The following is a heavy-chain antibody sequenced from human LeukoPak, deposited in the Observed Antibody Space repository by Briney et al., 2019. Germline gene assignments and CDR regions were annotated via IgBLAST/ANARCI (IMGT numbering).Heavy chain of an antibody. D-gene: IGHD2-21*01. CDR2: ISSSSSYI. Sequence: TGGSLRLSCAASGFTFSSYSKNWVRQAPGKGLEWISSISSSSSYIYYADSVKGRFTISRDNSKNSLYLQMNSLRAEDTAVYYCARAVWWPQTNYWGQGTLVTVSS. CDR1: GFTFSSYS. V-gene: IGHV3-21*01. CDR3: ARAVWWPQTNY. J-gene: IGHJ4*02.